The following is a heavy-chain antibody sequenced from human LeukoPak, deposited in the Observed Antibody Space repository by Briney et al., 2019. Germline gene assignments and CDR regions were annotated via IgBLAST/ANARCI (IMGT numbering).Heavy chain of an antibody. J-gene: IGHJ4*02. Sequence: GGSLRLSCAASGFTFSSYAMRWVRQAPGKGLELVAVISYDGSNKYYADSVKGRFTISRDNSKNTLYLQMNSLRAQDTAVYYCVRATALVDYWGQGTLVTVSS. V-gene: IGHV3-30*04. D-gene: IGHD5-18*01. CDR3: VRATALVDY. CDR2: ISYDGSNK. CDR1: GFTFSSYA.